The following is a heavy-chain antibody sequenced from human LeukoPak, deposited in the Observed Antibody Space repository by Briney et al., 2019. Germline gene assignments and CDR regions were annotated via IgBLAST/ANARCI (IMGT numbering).Heavy chain of an antibody. CDR3: ARSGGVGLFDY. Sequence: GGSLRLPCAASGFTFSSYAMHWVRQAPGKGLEWVAVISYDGSNKYYADSVKGRFTISRDNSKNTMYLQMNSLRAEDTAVYYCARSGGVGLFDYWGQGTLVTVSS. CDR1: GFTFSSYA. V-gene: IGHV3-30-3*01. D-gene: IGHD2-15*01. J-gene: IGHJ4*02. CDR2: ISYDGSNK.